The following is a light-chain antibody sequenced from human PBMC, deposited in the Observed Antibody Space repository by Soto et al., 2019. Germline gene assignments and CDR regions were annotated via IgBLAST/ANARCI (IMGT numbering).Light chain of an antibody. CDR1: SGHSSYA. J-gene: IGLJ2*01. V-gene: IGLV4-69*01. Sequence: QPVLTQSPSASASLGASVKLTCTLSSGHSSYAIAWHQQQPEKGPRYLMKLNSDGSHSKGDGIPDRFSGSSSGAERYLTISSLQSEDEADYYCQTWGQVFGGGTKVTVL. CDR3: QTWGQV. CDR2: LNSDGSH.